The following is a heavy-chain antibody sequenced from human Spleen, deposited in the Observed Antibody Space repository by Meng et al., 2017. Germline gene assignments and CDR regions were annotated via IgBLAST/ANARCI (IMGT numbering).Heavy chain of an antibody. V-gene: IGHV1-18*01. CDR1: GYTFTSYG. D-gene: IGHD3-10*01. CDR2: ISAYNGNT. CDR3: ARARLGGGGFRGVNHRAYYFDY. Sequence: ASVKVSCKASGYTFTSYGISWVRQAPGQGLEWMGWISAYNGNTNYAQKLQGRVTMTTDTSTSTAYMELRRLRSDDTAVYYCARARLGGGGFRGVNHRAYYFDYWGQGKLVNGAS. J-gene: IGHJ4*01.